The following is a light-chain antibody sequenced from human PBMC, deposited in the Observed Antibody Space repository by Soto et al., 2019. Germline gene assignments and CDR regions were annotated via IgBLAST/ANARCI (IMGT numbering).Light chain of an antibody. J-gene: IGLJ3*02. CDR3: AAWDDSLSGFWV. Sequence: QSVLTQPPSASGTPGQRVTISCSGSSSNIGSNYVYWYQQLPGTAPKLLNYKNNQRPSGVPDRFSGSKSGTSASLAISGLGCDDEGEYYCAAWDDSLSGFWVFGGGTKLTVL. V-gene: IGLV1-47*01. CDR2: KNN. CDR1: SSNIGSNY.